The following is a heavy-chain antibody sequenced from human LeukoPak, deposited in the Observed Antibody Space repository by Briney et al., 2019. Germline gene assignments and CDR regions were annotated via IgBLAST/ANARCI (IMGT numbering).Heavy chain of an antibody. CDR3: ARPSGSSGSWFDP. J-gene: IGHJ5*02. CDR1: GYSFTSYW. Sequence: GESLKISCKGSGYSFTSYWIGWVRQMPGKGLEWMGIIYPGDSDTRYSPSFQGQVTISADKSISTAYLQRSSLKASDTAMYYCARPSGSSGSWFDPWGQGTLVTISS. CDR2: IYPGDSDT. D-gene: IGHD6-19*01. V-gene: IGHV5-51*01.